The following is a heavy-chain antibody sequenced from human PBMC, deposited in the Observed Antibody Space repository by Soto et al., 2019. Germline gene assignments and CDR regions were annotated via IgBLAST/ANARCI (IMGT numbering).Heavy chain of an antibody. V-gene: IGHV4-59*01. Sequence: SETLSLTCTVSGGSISSYYWSWIRQPPGKGLEWIGYIYYSGSTNYNPSLKSRVTISVDTSKNQFSLKLSSVTAADTAVYYCARYKHYYDSSGTDYYYYYYGMDVWGQGTTVT. CDR2: IYYSGST. D-gene: IGHD3-22*01. J-gene: IGHJ6*02. CDR1: GGSISSYY. CDR3: ARYKHYYDSSGTDYYYYYYGMDV.